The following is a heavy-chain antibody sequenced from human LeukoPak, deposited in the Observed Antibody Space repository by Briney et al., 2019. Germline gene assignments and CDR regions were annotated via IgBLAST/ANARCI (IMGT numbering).Heavy chain of an antibody. CDR2: IKSKTDGGTT. J-gene: IGHJ4*02. CDR3: TTVAYYYDSSGYPDY. D-gene: IGHD3-22*01. Sequence: GGSLRLSCAASGFTLSNAWMSWVRQAPGKGLEWVCRIKSKTDGGTTDYAAPVKGRFTISRDDSKNTLYLQMNSLKTEDTAVYYCTTVAYYYDSSGYPDYWGRGTVVTVSS. V-gene: IGHV3-15*01. CDR1: GFTLSNAW.